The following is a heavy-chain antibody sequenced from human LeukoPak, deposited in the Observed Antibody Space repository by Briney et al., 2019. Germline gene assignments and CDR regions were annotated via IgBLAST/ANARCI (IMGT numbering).Heavy chain of an antibody. CDR2: INSDGSST. D-gene: IGHD3-10*01. CDR3: ARDRYYGSGSYYNWFDP. CDR1: GFTFSSYW. Sequence: GGSLRLSCAAPGFTFSSYWMHWVRQAPGKGLVWVSRINSDGSSTSYADSVKGRFTISRDNAKNTLYLQTNSLRAEDTAVYYCARDRYYGSGSYYNWFDPWGQGTLVTVSS. J-gene: IGHJ5*02. V-gene: IGHV3-74*01.